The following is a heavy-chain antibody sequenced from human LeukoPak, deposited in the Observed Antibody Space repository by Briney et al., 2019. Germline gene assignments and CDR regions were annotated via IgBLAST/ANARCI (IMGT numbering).Heavy chain of an antibody. CDR1: GFTFSTQR. J-gene: IGHJ4*02. V-gene: IGHV3-21*01. CDR3: AKGNEQWLADY. D-gene: IGHD6-19*01. CDR2: ISTGSSYI. Sequence: GGSPRLSCAASGFTFSTQRMNWVRQAPGKGLEWVSSISTGSSYISYVDSVKGRFTISRDNAKNSLYLQMNSLRAEDTAVYYCAKGNEQWLADYWGQGTLVTVSS.